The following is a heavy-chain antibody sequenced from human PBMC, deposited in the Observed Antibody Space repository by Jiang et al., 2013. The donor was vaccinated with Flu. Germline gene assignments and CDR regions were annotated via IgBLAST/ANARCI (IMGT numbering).Heavy chain of an antibody. CDR1: GGPISSDY. D-gene: IGHD1-26*01. Sequence: GSGLVKPSETLSLSCTVSGGPISSDYWNWIRQPLGKGLEWIGYIYYSGSTNYNPSLKSRVTMSVDTSKNQFSLKLSSVTAADTAVYYCARGQAGATTLFDYWGQGTLVTVSS. V-gene: IGHV4-59*01. J-gene: IGHJ4*02. CDR2: IYYSGST. CDR3: ARGQAGATTLFDY.